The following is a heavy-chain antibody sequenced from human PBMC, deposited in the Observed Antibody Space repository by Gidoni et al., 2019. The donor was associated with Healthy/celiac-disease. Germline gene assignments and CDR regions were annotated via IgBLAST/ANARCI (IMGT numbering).Heavy chain of an antibody. CDR1: GGAFSSYA. J-gene: IGHJ4*02. CDR2: IIPIFGTA. V-gene: IGHV1-69*01. CDR3: ARVGPITVTPRGFDY. D-gene: IGHD4-17*01. Sequence: QVQLVQSGAEVKKPGSSVKVSCKASGGAFSSYAISWVGPAPGQGLEWMGGIIPIFGTATYAPKFQGRVTITADESTSTAYMDLSSLRSEDTAVYSCARVGPITVTPRGFDYWGQGTLVTVSS.